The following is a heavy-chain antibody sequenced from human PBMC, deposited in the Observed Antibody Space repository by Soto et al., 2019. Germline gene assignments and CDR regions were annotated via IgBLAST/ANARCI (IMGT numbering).Heavy chain of an antibody. CDR2: TNPNSGGT. D-gene: IGHD3-16*01. J-gene: IGHJ6*02. CDR1: GYTFTDYY. V-gene: IGHV1-2*04. Sequence: QVQLVQSGAEVMKPGASVKVSCKASGYTFTDYYIYWVRQAPGQGLEWMGWTNPNSGGTNYAQKFQGSVTMTRDTSISTAYMELSRLTSDDTAVYYCARGVAPDKYYRYAMDVWGRGTTVTVSS. CDR3: ARGVAPDKYYRYAMDV.